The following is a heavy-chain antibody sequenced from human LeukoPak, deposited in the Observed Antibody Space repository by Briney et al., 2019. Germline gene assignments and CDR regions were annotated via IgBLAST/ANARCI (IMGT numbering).Heavy chain of an antibody. V-gene: IGHV4-4*07. Sequence: SETLSLTCTVSGGSISIYHWNWIRQPAGKGLEWIGRIFTSGITNYNPSLKSRVTMSVDTSKNQFSLNVSSVTAADTAVYYCARESSGSYYNPLGYMDVWGRGATVTVSS. CDR2: IFTSGIT. CDR3: ARESSGSYYNPLGYMDV. D-gene: IGHD3-10*01. J-gene: IGHJ6*03. CDR1: GGSISIYH.